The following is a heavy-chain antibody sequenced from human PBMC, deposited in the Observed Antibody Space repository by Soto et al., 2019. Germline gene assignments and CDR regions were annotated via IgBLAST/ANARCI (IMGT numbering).Heavy chain of an antibody. J-gene: IGHJ1*01. CDR2: INPNSGGT. CDR1: GYTFTGYY. D-gene: IGHD3-10*01. CDR3: ARGGFTSDYGSGRERH. V-gene: IGHV1-2*02. Sequence: QVQLVQSGAEVKKPGASVKVSCKASGYTFTGYYMHWVRQAPGQGLEWMGWINPNSGGTNYAQKVQGRVTITRDTSFSTAYMELSRLRSDDTAVYYCARGGFTSDYGSGRERHWGQGTLVTVSS.